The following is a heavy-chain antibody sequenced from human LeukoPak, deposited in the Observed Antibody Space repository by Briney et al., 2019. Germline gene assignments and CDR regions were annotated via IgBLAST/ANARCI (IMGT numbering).Heavy chain of an antibody. V-gene: IGHV4-4*07. CDR3: AREYNYNRYFGS. Sequence: SETLSLTCTVSRGSFSDYYWNWIRQSAGKGLEWIGRIYATGTVNYNPSLQSRVTVSVDTSKNQFSLNLRSMTAADTAIYYCAREYNYNRYFGSWGQGILVTVSS. CDR1: RGSFSDYY. D-gene: IGHD1-20*01. J-gene: IGHJ4*02. CDR2: IYATGTV.